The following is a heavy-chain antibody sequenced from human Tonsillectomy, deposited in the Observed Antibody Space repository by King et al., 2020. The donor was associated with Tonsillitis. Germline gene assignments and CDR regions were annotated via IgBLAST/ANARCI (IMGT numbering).Heavy chain of an antibody. J-gene: IGHJ4*02. CDR3: ARDPQMAGSFDY. CDR1: GGSINTYY. D-gene: IGHD6-19*01. Sequence: VQLQESGPGLLKPSETLSLTCAVSGGSINTYYWSWFRQPAGKGLEWIGRVYTSGNTNYNPSLKSRITMSLDTSKNHFSLSLSSVTAADTAVYYWARDPQMAGSFDYWGQGTLVTVSS. CDR2: VYTSGNT. V-gene: IGHV4-4*07.